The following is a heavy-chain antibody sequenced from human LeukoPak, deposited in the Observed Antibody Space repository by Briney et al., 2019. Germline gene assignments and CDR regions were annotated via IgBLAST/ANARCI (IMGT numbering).Heavy chain of an antibody. Sequence: TPGGSLRLSCATSGFTFSDVWMNWVRQAPGKGLEWVGRIKTKTDGGTVDYAAPVKGRFIISRDDPTASLYSQMSSLRTEDTAVYYCTTSVYWGQGILVTVSS. D-gene: IGHD5/OR15-5a*01. CDR2: IKTKTDGGTV. J-gene: IGHJ4*02. V-gene: IGHV3-15*01. CDR3: TTSVY. CDR1: GFTFSDVW.